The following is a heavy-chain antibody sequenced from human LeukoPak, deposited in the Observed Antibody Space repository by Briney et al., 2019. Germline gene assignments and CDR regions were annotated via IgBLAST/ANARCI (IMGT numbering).Heavy chain of an antibody. D-gene: IGHD3-22*01. CDR3: ARDKGVSGYSLYYFDY. V-gene: IGHV3-33*01. CDR1: GFTFSSYG. J-gene: IGHJ4*02. Sequence: PGRSLRLSCAASGFTFSSYGMHWVRQAPGKGLEGVAVIWYDGSNKYYADSVKGRFTISRDNSKNTLYLQMNSLRAEDTAVYYCARDKGVSGYSLYYFDYWGQGTLVTVSS. CDR2: IWYDGSNK.